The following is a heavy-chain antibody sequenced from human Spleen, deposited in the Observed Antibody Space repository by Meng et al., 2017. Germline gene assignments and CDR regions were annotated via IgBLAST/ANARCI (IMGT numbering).Heavy chain of an antibody. Sequence: ASVKVSCKASGYTFTKFGINWVRQAPGQGLEWMGWISADNGNTNYAQKIQGRVTMTTDTSTSTAYMELSSLRAEDTALYYCAKYSYGLGDYLDYWGQGALVTVSS. CDR1: GYTFTKFG. J-gene: IGHJ4*02. D-gene: IGHD5-18*01. V-gene: IGHV1-18*01. CDR2: ISADNGNT. CDR3: AKYSYGLGDYLDY.